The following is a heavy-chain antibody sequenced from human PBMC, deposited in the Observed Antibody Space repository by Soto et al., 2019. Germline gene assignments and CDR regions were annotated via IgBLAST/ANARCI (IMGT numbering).Heavy chain of an antibody. J-gene: IGHJ5*02. Sequence: SETLSLTCTVSGGSVSSGSYYWSWIRQPPGKGLEWIGYIYNSGNTNHNPSLKSRVSISIDTSNNQISLKLSSLTAADTAVYYCARGPSRLLIGDSFAWGQGTLVTVSS. CDR2: IYNSGNT. CDR3: ARGPSRLLIGDSFA. D-gene: IGHD2-21*01. CDR1: GGSVSSGSYY. V-gene: IGHV4-61*01.